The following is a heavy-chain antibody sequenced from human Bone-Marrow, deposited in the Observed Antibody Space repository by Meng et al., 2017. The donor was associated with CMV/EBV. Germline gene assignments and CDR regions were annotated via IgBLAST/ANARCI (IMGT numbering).Heavy chain of an antibody. J-gene: IGHJ6*01. CDR1: GFTFSSYD. V-gene: IGHV3-13*01. D-gene: IGHD6-6*01. CDR2: IGTAGDT. CDR3: ARAKSSSGSLSVLGMDV. Sequence: GGSLRLSCAASGFTFSSYDMHWVRQATGKGLEWVSAIGTAGDTYYPGSVKGRFTISRENAKNSLYLQMNSLRAGDTAVYYCARAKSSSGSLSVLGMDVWGQGPTVTVSS.